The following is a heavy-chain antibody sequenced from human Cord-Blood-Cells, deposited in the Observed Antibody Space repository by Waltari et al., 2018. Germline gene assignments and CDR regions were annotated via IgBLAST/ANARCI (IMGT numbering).Heavy chain of an antibody. Sequence: QVQLQESGPGLVKPSETLSLTCTVSGGSISSYYWSWIRQPAGKGLEWIGRIYTSGSTNYNPSRKSRVTMSVDTSKNQFSLKLSSVTAADTAVYYCARDLQSEQGNWFDPWGQGTLVTVSS. J-gene: IGHJ5*02. D-gene: IGHD6-13*01. V-gene: IGHV4-4*07. CDR1: GGSISSYY. CDR2: IYTSGST. CDR3: ARDLQSEQGNWFDP.